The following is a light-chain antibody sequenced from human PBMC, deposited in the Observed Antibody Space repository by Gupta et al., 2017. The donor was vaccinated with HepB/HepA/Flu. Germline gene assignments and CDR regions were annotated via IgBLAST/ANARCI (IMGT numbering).Light chain of an antibody. V-gene: IGKV3-11*01. CDR1: QSVSSD. CDR2: EAS. Sequence: EIVLTQSPATLSLSPGERATLSCRASQSVSSDLAWDQQKSGQAPRLLTSEASNRATGITARLSGSGSGTDFTRIISSVEPEDFGGYYGQQEITFGHGTKVDVK. CDR3: QQEIT. J-gene: IGKJ3*01.